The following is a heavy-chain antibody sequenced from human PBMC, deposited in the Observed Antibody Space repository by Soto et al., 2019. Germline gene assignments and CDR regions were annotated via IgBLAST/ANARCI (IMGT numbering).Heavy chain of an antibody. CDR1: GGSISSYY. J-gene: IGHJ6*03. V-gene: IGHV4-59*08. CDR2: IYYSGST. CDR3: ARHISEGAGSFDYYYYMDV. D-gene: IGHD3-16*01. Sequence: QVQLQESGPGLVKPSETLSLTCTVSGGSISSYYWSWIRQPPGKGLEWIGYIYYSGSTNYNPSLKSRVTISVDTSKNQFSLKLSSVTAADTAVYYCARHISEGAGSFDYYYYMDVWGKGTTVTVSS.